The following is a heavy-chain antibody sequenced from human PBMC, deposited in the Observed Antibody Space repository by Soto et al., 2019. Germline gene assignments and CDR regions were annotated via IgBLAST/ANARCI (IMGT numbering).Heavy chain of an antibody. CDR1: GFTFRTYA. V-gene: IGHV3-64*03. D-gene: IGHD2-2*03. J-gene: IGHJ4*02. Sequence: PGGSLRLSCSASGFTFRTYAMHWVRQAPGKGLEYVSAITTDGRHTYYADFVKGRFTVSRDNSKNTLYFQMNTLRPEDTAFYYCVRVDMYTGTYDFWGQGTLVTVSS. CDR3: VRVDMYTGTYDF. CDR2: ITTDGRHT.